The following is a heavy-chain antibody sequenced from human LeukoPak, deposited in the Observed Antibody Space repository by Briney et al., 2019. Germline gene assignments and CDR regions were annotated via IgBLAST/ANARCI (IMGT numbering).Heavy chain of an antibody. D-gene: IGHD5-12*01. J-gene: IGHJ4*02. CDR3: ARDLNSGYENYFDY. CDR1: GGTFSSYA. Sequence: SVKVSCKASGGTFSSYAISWVRQAPGQGLEWMGGIIPIFGTANYAQKFQGRVTITADGSTSTAYMELSSLRSEDTAVYYCARDLNSGYENYFDYWGQGTLVTVSS. CDR2: IIPIFGTA. V-gene: IGHV1-69*01.